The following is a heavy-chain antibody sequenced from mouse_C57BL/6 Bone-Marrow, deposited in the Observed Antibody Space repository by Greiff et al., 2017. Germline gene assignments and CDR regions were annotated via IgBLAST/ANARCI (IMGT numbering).Heavy chain of an antibody. CDR1: GYTFTSYG. Sequence: VQLQQSGAELARPGASVKLSCKASGYTFTSYGISWVKQRTGQGLEWIGEIYPRSGNTYYNEKFKGKATLTADKSSSTAYMELRSLTSEDSAVYFCARNGYYSYYFDYWCQGTTLTVSS. V-gene: IGHV1-81*01. D-gene: IGHD2-3*01. CDR2: IYPRSGNT. CDR3: ARNGYYSYYFDY. J-gene: IGHJ2*01.